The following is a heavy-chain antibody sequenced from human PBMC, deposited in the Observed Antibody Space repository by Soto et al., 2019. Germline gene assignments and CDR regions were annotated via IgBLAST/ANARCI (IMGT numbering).Heavy chain of an antibody. CDR3: VREPPETPPDH. Sequence: QVQLVQSGADVKKPGASVKVSCKAYGYTFSDYGISWVRQAPGQGLEWMGWISAKNGNTNLAQKFRGRVSMTSDTSMSAVYMELRSLKADDTAVYYCVREPPETPPDHWGQGALVTVSS. V-gene: IGHV1-18*01. CDR2: ISAKNGNT. J-gene: IGHJ4*02. CDR1: GYTFSDYG.